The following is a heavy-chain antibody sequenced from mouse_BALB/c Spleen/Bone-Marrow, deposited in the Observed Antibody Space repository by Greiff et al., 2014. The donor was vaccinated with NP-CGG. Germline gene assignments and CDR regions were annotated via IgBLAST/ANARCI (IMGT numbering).Heavy chain of an antibody. CDR2: ISNLAYSI. Sequence: EVKLVESGGGLVQPGGSRNLSCAASGFTFSDYGMAWVRQAPGKGPEWVAFISNLAYSIYYAATVTGRFTISRENAKNTLYLEMSSLRSEDTAMYYCAREGGAMDYWGQGTSVTVSS. CDR1: GFTFSDYG. CDR3: AREGGAMDY. V-gene: IGHV5-15*02. J-gene: IGHJ4*01.